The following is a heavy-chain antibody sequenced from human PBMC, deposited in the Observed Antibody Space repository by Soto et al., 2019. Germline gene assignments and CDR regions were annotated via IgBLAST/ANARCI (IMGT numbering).Heavy chain of an antibody. Sequence: QVQLVQSGAEVKKPGASVKVSCKASGYTFTSYDINWVRQATGQGLEWMGWMNPNSGNTGYAQKFQGRVTMTRNTSISTAYMELSSLRSEDTAVYYCARVGYRSGWSRYYSYGMDVWGQGTTVTVSS. J-gene: IGHJ6*02. D-gene: IGHD6-19*01. CDR2: MNPNSGNT. V-gene: IGHV1-8*01. CDR1: GYTFTSYD. CDR3: ARVGYRSGWSRYYSYGMDV.